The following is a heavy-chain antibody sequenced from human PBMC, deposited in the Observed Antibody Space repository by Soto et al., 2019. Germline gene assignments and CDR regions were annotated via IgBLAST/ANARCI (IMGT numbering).Heavy chain of an antibody. CDR1: GCSFPSYG. CDR3: ASSCCSGGNGYYGRSVPRFEP. Sequence: SVKVSCKDSGCSFPSYGISWVRQAPGQGLEWMGWISAYKGNTNNAQKLQGRVTVSTDTSTSTAYMELRRLRSDDTAVDYCASSCCSGGNGYYGRSVPRFEPWGQGTLVTVSS. V-gene: IGHV1-18*01. CDR2: ISAYKGNT. D-gene: IGHD2-15*01. J-gene: IGHJ5*02.